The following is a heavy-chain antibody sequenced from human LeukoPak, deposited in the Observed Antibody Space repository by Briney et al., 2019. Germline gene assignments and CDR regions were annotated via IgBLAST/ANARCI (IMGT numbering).Heavy chain of an antibody. D-gene: IGHD1-26*01. CDR2: IYHSGST. CDR1: GDSISNAYY. Sequence: SETLSLTCTVSGDSISNAYYWDWIRQPPGKGLEWIGNIYHSGSTYYNPSLKSRVTISVDTSKNQFSLKLSSVTAADTAVYYCASQSGSYYNSNDYWGQGTLVTVSS. J-gene: IGHJ4*02. V-gene: IGHV4-38-2*02. CDR3: ASQSGSYYNSNDY.